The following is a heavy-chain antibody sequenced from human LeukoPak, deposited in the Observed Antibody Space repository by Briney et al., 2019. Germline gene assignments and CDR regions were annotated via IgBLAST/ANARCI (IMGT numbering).Heavy chain of an antibody. J-gene: IGHJ6*03. CDR3: ARGVYVTSPLNYYMDV. Sequence: PGGSLRLSCAASGFTFSSYEMNWVRQAPGMGLEWVSYISTSGSTIYYADSVKGRFTISRDNAKNSLYLQMNSLRAEDTAVYYCARGVYVTSPLNYYMDVWGKGTTVTVSS. CDR2: ISTSGSTI. D-gene: IGHD3-22*01. V-gene: IGHV3-48*03. CDR1: GFTFSSYE.